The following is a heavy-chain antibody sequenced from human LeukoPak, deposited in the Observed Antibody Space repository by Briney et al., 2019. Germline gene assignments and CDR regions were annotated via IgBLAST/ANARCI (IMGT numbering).Heavy chain of an antibody. J-gene: IGHJ4*02. CDR3: ARRQGWYQGAPFDY. CDR2: IYTSGST. D-gene: IGHD6-19*01. Sequence: SQTLSLTCTVSGGSISSGSYYWSWIRQPAGKGLEWIGRIYTSGSTNYNPSLKSRVTISVDTSKNQFSLKLSSVTAADTAVYYCARRQGWYQGAPFDYWGQGTLATVSS. CDR1: GGSISSGSYY. V-gene: IGHV4-61*02.